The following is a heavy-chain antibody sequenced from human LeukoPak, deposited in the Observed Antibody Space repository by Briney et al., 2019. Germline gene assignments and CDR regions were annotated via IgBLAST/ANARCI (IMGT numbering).Heavy chain of an antibody. CDR1: GFTFNSYA. Sequence: GGSLRLSCAASGFTFNSYAMNWVRQAPGKGLEWVSVISGSGAYTDYADSVKGRFTISRDNSRDTLYLQMNCLRAEDTAVYYCAKTLGTVTNNWFDPWGQGTLVTVSS. J-gene: IGHJ5*02. V-gene: IGHV3-23*01. D-gene: IGHD4-17*01. CDR2: ISGSGAYT. CDR3: AKTLGTVTNNWFDP.